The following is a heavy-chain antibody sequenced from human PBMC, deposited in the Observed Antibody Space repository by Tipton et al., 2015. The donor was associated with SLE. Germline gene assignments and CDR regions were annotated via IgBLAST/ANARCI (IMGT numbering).Heavy chain of an antibody. CDR3: AKELTGEYVLGGFDI. V-gene: IGHV3-23*01. Sequence: SLRLSCAASGFTFSSYLMNWVRQAPGKGLQWVSSLSNTGGSTYYADSVKGRFTISRDNFKNTVYLEMNSLRAEDTGIYFCAKELTGEYVLGGFDIWGQGTMVTVSS. D-gene: IGHD4-17*01. J-gene: IGHJ3*02. CDR2: LSNTGGST. CDR1: GFTFSSYL.